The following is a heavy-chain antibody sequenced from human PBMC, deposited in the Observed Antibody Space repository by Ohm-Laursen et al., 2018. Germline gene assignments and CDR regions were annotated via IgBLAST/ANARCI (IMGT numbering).Heavy chain of an antibody. CDR2: ISSSSSYI. J-gene: IGHJ6*02. D-gene: IGHD3-3*01. CDR1: GFTFSSYS. Sequence: SLRLSCTASGFTFSSYSMNWVRQAPGKGLEWVSSISSSSSYIYYADSVKGRFTISRDNAKKSLYLQMNSLRAEDTAVYYCARDEAIFGVVINYYGMDVWGQGTTVTVSS. V-gene: IGHV3-21*04. CDR3: ARDEAIFGVVINYYGMDV.